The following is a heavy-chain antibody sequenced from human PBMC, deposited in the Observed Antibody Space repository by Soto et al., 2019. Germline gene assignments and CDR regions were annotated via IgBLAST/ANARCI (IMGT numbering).Heavy chain of an antibody. CDR2: ISAYNGKT. CDR1: GYTFTSYG. J-gene: IGHJ6*02. CDR3: ARGGDVNYYHGMDV. V-gene: IGHV1-18*01. D-gene: IGHD5-12*01. Sequence: QVQLVQSGGEVKKPGASVKLSCTASGYTFTSYGISWVRQAPGQGLEWMGWISAYNGKTNYAQNVQGRVTMTTDTXXRTAYMDLRSLRSDDPAVYYCARGGDVNYYHGMDVWGQGTTVTVSS.